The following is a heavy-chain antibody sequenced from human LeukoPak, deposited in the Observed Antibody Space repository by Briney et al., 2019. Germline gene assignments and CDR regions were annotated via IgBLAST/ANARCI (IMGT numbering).Heavy chain of an antibody. J-gene: IGHJ4*02. V-gene: IGHV3-23*01. CDR3: AKAASGSYLYYFDY. Sequence: GGSLRLSCAASGLTFSSYAMNWVRQAPGKGLEWVSTISYSGGSTYYVDFVKGRFTISRDNSENTLYLQLNSLRAEDTAVYYCAKAASGSYLYYFDYWGQGTLVTVSS. CDR2: ISYSGGST. CDR1: GLTFSSYA. D-gene: IGHD1-26*01.